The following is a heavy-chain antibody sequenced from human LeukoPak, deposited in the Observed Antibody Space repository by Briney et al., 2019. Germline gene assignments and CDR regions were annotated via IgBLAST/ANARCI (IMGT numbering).Heavy chain of an antibody. V-gene: IGHV3-23*01. CDR3: AKDTPTPYYYDSSGYADF. CDR2: ISGSGGST. D-gene: IGHD3-22*01. Sequence: GGSLRLSCAASGFTFSSYAMSWVRQAPGKGLEWVSAISGSGGSTYYADSVKGRFTISRDNSKNTLYLQMNSLRAEDTAVYYCAKDTPTPYYYDSSGYADFGGQGTLVTVSS. CDR1: GFTFSSYA. J-gene: IGHJ4*02.